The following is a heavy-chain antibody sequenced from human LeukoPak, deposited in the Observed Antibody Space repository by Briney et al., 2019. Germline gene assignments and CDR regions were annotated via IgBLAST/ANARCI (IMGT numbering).Heavy chain of an antibody. V-gene: IGHV3-11*06. CDR2: ISPGSDYT. J-gene: IGHJ4*02. D-gene: IGHD5-12*01. Sequence: GGSLILSCAASGFTFSGYFMNWIRQAPGKGLEWVSYISPGSDYTNYADSVKGRFTISRDNAKNSLYLQMNSLRAEDTAVYFCARSGYSGYDPDYWGQGTLVTVSS. CDR1: GFTFSGYF. CDR3: ARSGYSGYDPDY.